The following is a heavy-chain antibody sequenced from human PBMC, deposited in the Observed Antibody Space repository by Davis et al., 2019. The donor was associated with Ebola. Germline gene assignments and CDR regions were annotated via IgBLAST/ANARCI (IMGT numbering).Heavy chain of an antibody. V-gene: IGHV4-59*01. CDR3: ARSDSYCNGGRCYSYPFDS. D-gene: IGHD2-15*01. J-gene: IGHJ5*01. Sequence: SETLSLTCTVPGGSISGYYWSWIRQPPGKGLECIGNIYSSGSTNYNPSLKSRVTISIDTSKNQFSLKLSSVTAADTAVYYCARSDSYCNGGRCYSYPFDSWGQGTLVTVSS. CDR2: IYSSGST. CDR1: GGSISGYY.